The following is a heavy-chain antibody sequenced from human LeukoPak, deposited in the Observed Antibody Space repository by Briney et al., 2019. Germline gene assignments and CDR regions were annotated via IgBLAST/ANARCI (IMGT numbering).Heavy chain of an antibody. CDR2: IKHDASEK. D-gene: IGHD5-12*01. V-gene: IGHV3-7*01. J-gene: IGHJ4*02. CDR1: GFTFSSYW. CDR3: ARDRGSTGYDLYDY. Sequence: PGGSLRLSCAASGFTFSSYWMVWVRQTPGKGLEWVANIKHDASEKYYVDSVKGRFTISRDNAQNSFYLQMNSLRAEDTAVYCARDRGSTGYDLYDYWGQGTLVTVSS.